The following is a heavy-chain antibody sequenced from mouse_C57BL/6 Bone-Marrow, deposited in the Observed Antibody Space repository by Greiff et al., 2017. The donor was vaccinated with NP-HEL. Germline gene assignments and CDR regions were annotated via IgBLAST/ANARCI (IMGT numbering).Heavy chain of an antibody. CDR3: AREGYYSPPFAY. CDR1: GFTFSSYA. J-gene: IGHJ3*01. V-gene: IGHV5-4*01. Sequence: EVQGVESGGGLVKPGGSLKLSCAASGFTFSSYAMSWVRQTPETRLEWVATISDGGSYTYYPDNVKGRFTISRDNAKNNLYLQMSHLKSEDTAMYYCAREGYYSPPFAYWGQGTLVTVSA. CDR2: ISDGGSYT. D-gene: IGHD2-12*01.